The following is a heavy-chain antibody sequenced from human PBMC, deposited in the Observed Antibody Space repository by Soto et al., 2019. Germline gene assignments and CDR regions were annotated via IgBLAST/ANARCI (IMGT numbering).Heavy chain of an antibody. Sequence: QLQLQESGPGLVKPSETLSLTCTVSGGSISSSNYYWGWIRQPPGKGLEWMGTIYYSGSTYYNPSLKSRATISVDTSKNQFSRKLSSVTAADTAVYYCARRGCSGGSCYPPGWFDPWGQGTLVTVSS. V-gene: IGHV4-39*01. CDR2: IYYSGST. D-gene: IGHD2-15*01. J-gene: IGHJ5*02. CDR1: GGSISSSNYY. CDR3: ARRGCSGGSCYPPGWFDP.